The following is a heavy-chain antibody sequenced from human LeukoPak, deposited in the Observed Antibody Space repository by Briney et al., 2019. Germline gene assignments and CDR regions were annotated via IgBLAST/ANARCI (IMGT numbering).Heavy chain of an antibody. D-gene: IGHD1-26*01. CDR3: ARHRNKWELPPFDY. CDR2: IKQDGSER. Sequence: GGSLRLSCAASGFTFSSYSMSWVRQAPGKGLEWLANIKQDGSERSYVDSVKGRFTISRDSAKSSLYLQMNSLRAEDTAVYYCARHRNKWELPPFDYWGQGTLVTVSS. V-gene: IGHV3-7*01. J-gene: IGHJ4*02. CDR1: GFTFSSYS.